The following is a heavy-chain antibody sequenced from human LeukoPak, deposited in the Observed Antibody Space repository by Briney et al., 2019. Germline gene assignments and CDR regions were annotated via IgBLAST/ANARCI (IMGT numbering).Heavy chain of an antibody. V-gene: IGHV1-46*01. D-gene: IGHD6-19*01. CDR1: GGTFSSFA. Sequence: ASVKVSCKASGGTFSSFAINWVRQAPGQGLEWMGIINPTGGATTYGQQFQGRVTMTRDMSTSTIYMELSSLRSEDSAMYYCARVGSVAAVGDYWGQGTLVTVSS. CDR2: INPTGGAT. J-gene: IGHJ4*02. CDR3: ARVGSVAAVGDY.